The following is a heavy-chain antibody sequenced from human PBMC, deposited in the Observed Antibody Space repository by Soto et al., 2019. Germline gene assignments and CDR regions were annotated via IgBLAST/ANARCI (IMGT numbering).Heavy chain of an antibody. V-gene: IGHV4-61*01. CDR2: IYYSGST. CDR1: GGSVSSGSYY. CDR3: ATSKARAVEALDC. Sequence: QVQLQESGPGLVKPSETLSLTCTVSGGSVSSGSYYWSWIRQPPGKGLEWIGYIYYSGSTNYNPSLKSRVTISVDTSKNQFSLKLSSVTAADTAVYYCATSKARAVEALDCWGQGTLVTVSS. J-gene: IGHJ4*02. D-gene: IGHD3-3*02.